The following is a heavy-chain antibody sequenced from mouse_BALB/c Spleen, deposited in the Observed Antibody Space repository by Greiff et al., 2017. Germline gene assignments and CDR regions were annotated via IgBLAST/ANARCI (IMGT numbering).Heavy chain of an antibody. V-gene: IGHV5-17*02. CDR2: ISSGSSTI. CDR3: ARLGTGSFDY. J-gene: IGHJ2*01. Sequence: EVQLVESGGGLVQPGGSRKLSCAASGFTFSSFGMHWVRQAPEKGLEWVAYISSGSSTIYYADTVKGRFTISRDNPKNTLFLQMTSLRSEDTAMYYCARLGTGSFDYWGQGTTLTVSS. CDR1: GFTFSSFG. D-gene: IGHD4-1*01.